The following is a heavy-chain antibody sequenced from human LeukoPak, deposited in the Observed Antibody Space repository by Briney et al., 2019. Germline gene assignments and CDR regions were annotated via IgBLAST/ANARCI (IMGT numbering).Heavy chain of an antibody. CDR2: IIPIFGTA. D-gene: IGHD1-26*01. Sequence: SVKVSCKASGGTFSSYAISWVRQAPGQGLEWMGGIIPIFGTADYAQKFQGRVTITADESTSTAYMELSSLRSEDTAVYYCARGLGWELLGAFDIWGQGTMVTVSS. CDR3: ARGLGWELLGAFDI. CDR1: GGTFSSYA. J-gene: IGHJ3*02. V-gene: IGHV1-69*13.